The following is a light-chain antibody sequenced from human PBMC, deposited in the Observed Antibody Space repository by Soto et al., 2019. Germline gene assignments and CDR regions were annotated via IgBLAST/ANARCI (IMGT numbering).Light chain of an antibody. CDR1: KLGDKY. CDR2: QHS. J-gene: IGLJ2*01. V-gene: IGLV3-1*01. Sequence: SSERTQPPSVSVSPGQTASITCSGDKLGDKYTCWYQQKPGQSPVLVIYQHSQRPSGIPERFSGSNSGNTATLTISGTQAMDEADYYCQAWDSSTDVVFGGGTKLTVL. CDR3: QAWDSSTDVV.